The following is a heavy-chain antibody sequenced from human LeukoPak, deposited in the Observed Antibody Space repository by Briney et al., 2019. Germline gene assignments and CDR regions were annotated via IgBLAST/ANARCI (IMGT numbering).Heavy chain of an antibody. V-gene: IGHV3-23*01. CDR2: ISGGGIT. D-gene: IGHD3-10*01. Sequence: PGGSLRLSCAASGFSFSNYAMNWVRQTPGKGLEWVSAISGGGITYYADSVKGRFTISRDNSKNTLYLQMNSLRAEDTALYYCAKRYEYHSGSFDYWGQGTLVTVSS. J-gene: IGHJ4*02. CDR3: AKRYEYHSGSFDY. CDR1: GFSFSNYA.